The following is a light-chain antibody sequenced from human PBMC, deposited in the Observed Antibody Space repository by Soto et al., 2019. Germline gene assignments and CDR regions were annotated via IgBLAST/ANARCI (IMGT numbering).Light chain of an antibody. CDR2: DAS. V-gene: IGKV3-11*01. J-gene: IGKJ4*01. CDR3: QQRSNWPPT. CDR1: QSVSSY. Sequence: EIVLTQSPATLSLSPGERATLSCRASQSVSSYLAWYQQKPGQAPRLLLYDASNRATGIPARFSGSGSGTDVTLTISSREPEDFAVYYCQQRSNWPPTFGGGTKVDIK.